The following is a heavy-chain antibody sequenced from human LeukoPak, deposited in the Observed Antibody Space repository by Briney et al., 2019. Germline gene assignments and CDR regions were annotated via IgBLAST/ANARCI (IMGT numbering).Heavy chain of an antibody. D-gene: IGHD6-13*01. CDR1: GGTFSSYA. V-gene: IGHV1-69*05. J-gene: IGHJ4*02. Sequence: ASVKVSCKASGGTFSSYAISWVRQAPGQGLEWMGGIIPIFGTANYAQKFQGRVTITTDESTSTAYMELSSLRSEDTAVYYCAIRMGSSRFYHGGFDYWGQGTLVTVSS. CDR2: IIPIFGTA. CDR3: AIRMGSSRFYHGGFDY.